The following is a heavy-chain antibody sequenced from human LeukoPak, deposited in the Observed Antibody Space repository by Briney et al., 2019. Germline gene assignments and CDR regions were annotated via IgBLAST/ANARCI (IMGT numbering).Heavy chain of an antibody. CDR3: ARLPVWGSYRYDAFDI. D-gene: IGHD3-16*02. CDR2: ISAYNGNT. CDR1: GYTFTSYG. Sequence: ASVKVSCKASGYTFTSYGISWVRQAPGQGLEWMGWISAYNGNTNYAQKLQGRVTMTTDTSTSTAYMELRSLRSEDTAVYYCARLPVWGSYRYDAFDIWGQGTMVTVSS. V-gene: IGHV1-18*01. J-gene: IGHJ3*02.